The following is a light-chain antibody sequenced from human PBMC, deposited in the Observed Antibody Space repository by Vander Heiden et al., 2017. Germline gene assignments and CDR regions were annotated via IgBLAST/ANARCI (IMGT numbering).Light chain of an antibody. CDR2: GAS. CDR3: QQYCSSPLT. V-gene: IGKV3-20*01. CDR1: QSASSTY. J-gene: IGKJ4*01. Sequence: EIVLTQPPGTLSLSPGERATLSCRASQSASSTYLAWYQQKPGQAPRLLIYGASSRATGIPDRFSGSGSGTDFTLTISRLEPEDFAVYYCQQYCSSPLTFGGGTKVEIK.